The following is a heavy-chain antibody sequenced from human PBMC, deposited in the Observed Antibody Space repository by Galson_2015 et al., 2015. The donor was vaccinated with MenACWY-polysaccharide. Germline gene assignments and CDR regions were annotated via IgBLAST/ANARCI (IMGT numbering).Heavy chain of an antibody. CDR2: IYYSGST. CDR3: ARVAPLDIVVVPAATHYYYYGMDV. J-gene: IGHJ6*02. V-gene: IGHV4-59*01. D-gene: IGHD2-2*03. Sequence: ETLSLSCTVSGGSISSYYWSWIRQPPGKGLEWIGYIYYSGSTNYNPSLKSRVTISVDTSKNQFSLKLSSVTAADTAVYYCARVAPLDIVVVPAATHYYYYGMDVWGQGTTVTVSS. CDR1: GGSISSYY.